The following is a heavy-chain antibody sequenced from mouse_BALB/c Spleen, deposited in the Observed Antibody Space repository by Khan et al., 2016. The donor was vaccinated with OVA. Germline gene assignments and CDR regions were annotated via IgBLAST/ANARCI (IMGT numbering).Heavy chain of an antibody. V-gene: IGHV1-20*02. CDR1: GYSFTGYF. CDR2: INPHIGET. J-gene: IGHJ2*01. Sequence: EVQLQESGPELVKPGASVKISCKASGYSFTGYFMNWVMQSPGKSLEWIGRINPHIGETFYNQKFKDKATLTVDESSRTAHMELRSLASEDSAVYYCARKNGSDFDYWGQGTTLTVSS. CDR3: ARKNGSDFDY. D-gene: IGHD1-1*01.